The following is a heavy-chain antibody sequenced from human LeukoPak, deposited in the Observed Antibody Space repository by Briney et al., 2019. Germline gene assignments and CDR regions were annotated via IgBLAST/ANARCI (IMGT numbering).Heavy chain of an antibody. D-gene: IGHD6-13*01. CDR3: ARGPRIAAAGNQTDY. Sequence: SETLSLTCAVYGGSFSGYYWSWIRQPPGKGLEWIGEINHSGSTNYNPSLKSRVTISVDTSKNQFSLKLSSVTAADTAVYYCARGPRIAAAGNQTDYWGQGTLVTVPS. CDR1: GGSFSGYY. V-gene: IGHV4-34*01. J-gene: IGHJ4*02. CDR2: INHSGST.